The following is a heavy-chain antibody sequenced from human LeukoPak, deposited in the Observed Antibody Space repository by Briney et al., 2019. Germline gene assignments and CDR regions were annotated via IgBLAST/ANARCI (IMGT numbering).Heavy chain of an antibody. CDR2: IYYSGST. CDR3: ARLQASLRWLWYFDL. V-gene: IGHV4-39*07. Sequence: PSETLSLTCTVSGGSISSSSYYWGWIRQPPGKGLEWIGSIYYSGSTYYNPSLKSRVTISVDTSKNQFSLKLSSVTAADTAVYYCARLQASLRWLWYFDLWGRGTLVTVSS. D-gene: IGHD4-23*01. J-gene: IGHJ2*01. CDR1: GGSISSSSYY.